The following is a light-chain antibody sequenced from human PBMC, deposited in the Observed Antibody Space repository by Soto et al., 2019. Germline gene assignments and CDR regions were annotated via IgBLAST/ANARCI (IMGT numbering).Light chain of an antibody. Sequence: EIVLTQSPGTLSLSPGERATLSCSASQSVSSSSLAWYQQKPGQAPRLLIYDASSRATGIPDRFSGSGSGTDFTLTISRLEPEDFAVYYCQQYGSSPRTFGQGTKVDIK. V-gene: IGKV3-20*01. J-gene: IGKJ1*01. CDR2: DAS. CDR1: QSVSSSS. CDR3: QQYGSSPRT.